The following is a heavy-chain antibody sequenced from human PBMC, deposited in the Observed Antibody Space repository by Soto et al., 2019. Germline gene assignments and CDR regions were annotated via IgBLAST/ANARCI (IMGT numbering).Heavy chain of an antibody. J-gene: IGHJ4*02. D-gene: IGHD6-19*01. Sequence: GXSVKGSCKASGYTFTCYYMHWVRQAPGQGLEWMGWINPNSGGTNYAQKFQGRVTMTRDTSISTAYMELSRLRSDDTAVYYCARVRDSSGWSPFDYWGQGTLVTVSS. V-gene: IGHV1-2*02. CDR1: GYTFTCYY. CDR3: ARVRDSSGWSPFDY. CDR2: INPNSGGT.